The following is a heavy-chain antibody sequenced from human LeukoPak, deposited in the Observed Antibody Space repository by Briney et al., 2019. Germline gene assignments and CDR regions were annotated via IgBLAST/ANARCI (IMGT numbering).Heavy chain of an antibody. CDR2: ISAYNGNT. CDR1: GYTFTSYG. J-gene: IGHJ6*04. D-gene: IGHD2-2*01. V-gene: IGHV1-18*04. CDR3: AREAIYCSSTSCYANPYYYYGMDV. Sequence: VASVKVSRKASGYTFTSYGISWVRQAPGQGLEWMGWISAYNGNTNYAQKLQGRVTMTTDTSTSTAYMELRSLRSDDTAVYYCAREAIYCSSTSCYANPYYYYGMDVWGKGTTVTVSS.